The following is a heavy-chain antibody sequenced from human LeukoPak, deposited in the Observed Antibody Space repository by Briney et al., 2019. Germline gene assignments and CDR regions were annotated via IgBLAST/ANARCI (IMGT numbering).Heavy chain of an antibody. CDR3: AREGGTNFDY. CDR2: ISYDGSNK. Sequence: PGGSLRLSCAASGFTFSSYAMHWVRQAPGKGLEWVAVISYDGSNKYYADSVKGRFTISRDNSKNTLYLQMNSLRAEDTAVYYCAREGGTNFDYWGQGTLVTVSS. V-gene: IGHV3-30*04. J-gene: IGHJ4*02. CDR1: GFTFSSYA. D-gene: IGHD1-26*01.